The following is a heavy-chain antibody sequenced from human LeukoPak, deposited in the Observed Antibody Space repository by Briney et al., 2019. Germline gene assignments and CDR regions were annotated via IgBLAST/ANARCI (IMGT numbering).Heavy chain of an antibody. CDR2: ISWSSGSI. CDR3: AKGRDSSVYSEFDY. Sequence: GGSLRLSCAASGFTFDGYAMHWVRQAPGKGLEWVSGISWSSGSIAYADSVKGRFTISRDNAKNSLYLQMISLRAEDMAFYFCAKGRDSSVYSEFDYWGQGTLATVSS. V-gene: IGHV3-9*03. J-gene: IGHJ4*02. D-gene: IGHD3-22*01. CDR1: GFTFDGYA.